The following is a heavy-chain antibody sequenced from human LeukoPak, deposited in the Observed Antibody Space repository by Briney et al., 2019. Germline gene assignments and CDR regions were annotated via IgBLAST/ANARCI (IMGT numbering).Heavy chain of an antibody. CDR3: ARGRSYGFDFDS. Sequence: SETLSLTCDVSGVSINTCCYYWTWIRQPPGKGLEWIGYKYYSGSTRYNSSLRSRLTISLDTSKNQFSLRLTSVTAADTAVYYCARGRSYGFDFDSWGPGTLVVVSS. CDR2: KYYSGST. CDR1: GVSINTCCYY. J-gene: IGHJ4*02. V-gene: IGHV4-61*01. D-gene: IGHD5-18*01.